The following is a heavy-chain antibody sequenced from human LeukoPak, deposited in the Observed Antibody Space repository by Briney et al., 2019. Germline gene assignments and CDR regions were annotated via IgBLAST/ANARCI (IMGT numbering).Heavy chain of an antibody. CDR2: IYYSGST. J-gene: IGHJ4*02. Sequence: SETLSLTYTVSGGSISSYYWSWIRQPPWKGLEWIGYIYYSGSTNYNPSLKSRVTISVDTSKNQFSLKLSSVTAADTAVYYCARVFYGSGSYYYFDYWGQGTLVTVSS. D-gene: IGHD3-10*01. CDR3: ARVFYGSGSYYYFDY. V-gene: IGHV4-59*01. CDR1: GGSISSYY.